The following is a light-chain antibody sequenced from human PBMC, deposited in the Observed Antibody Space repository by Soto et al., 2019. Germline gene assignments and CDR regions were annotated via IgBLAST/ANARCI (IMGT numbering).Light chain of an antibody. CDR3: QQYNNWPRT. V-gene: IGKV3-15*01. J-gene: IGKJ1*01. Sequence: EVVMAQSPATLSVSPGERATLSCRASQNIRSNLAWYQQKPGQAPRLLIYGASTRATGIPARFSGSGSGTEFTLTISSLQSEDFAVYYCQQYNNWPRTFGQGTNLEIK. CDR2: GAS. CDR1: QNIRSN.